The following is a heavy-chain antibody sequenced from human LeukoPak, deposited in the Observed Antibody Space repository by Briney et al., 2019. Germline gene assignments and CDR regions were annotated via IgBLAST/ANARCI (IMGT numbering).Heavy chain of an antibody. J-gene: IGHJ4*02. CDR2: INHSGST. V-gene: IGHV4-34*01. Sequence: TPSETLSLTCAVYGGSFSGYYWSWIRQPPGKGLEWIGEINHSGSTNYNPSLKSRVTISVDTSKNQFSLKLSSVTAADTAVYYCAREYGRSTWIQLWPPRNFFDYWGQGTLVTVSS. D-gene: IGHD5-18*01. CDR3: AREYGRSTWIQLWPPRNFFDY. CDR1: GGSFSGYY.